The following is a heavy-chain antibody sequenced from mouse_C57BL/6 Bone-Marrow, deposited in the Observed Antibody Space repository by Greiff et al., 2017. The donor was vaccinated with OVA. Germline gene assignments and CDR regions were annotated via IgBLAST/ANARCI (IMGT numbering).Heavy chain of an antibody. Sequence: QVQLKESGPGLVQPSQCLSITCTASGFTLTSYGVHWVRQSPGKGLEWLGVIRSGGSTDYNAAFISRLSISKDNSNSPVFFKMNSLHTDNSAIYYCARGGDYSWFAYWGQGTLVTVSA. CDR3: ARGGDYSWFAY. J-gene: IGHJ3*01. D-gene: IGHD2-4*01. CDR2: IRSGGST. V-gene: IGHV2-2*01. CDR1: GFTLTSYG.